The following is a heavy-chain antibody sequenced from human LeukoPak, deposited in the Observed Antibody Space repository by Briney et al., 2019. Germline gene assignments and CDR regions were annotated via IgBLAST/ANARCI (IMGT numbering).Heavy chain of an antibody. CDR2: INPNSGGT. D-gene: IGHD2-21*02. CDR1: GYMFTGYY. CDR3: ARGYCGGDCFTLFDY. Sequence: ASVKVSCKASGYMFTGYYMHWVRQAPGQGLEWMGWINPNSGGTNYAQKFQGRVTMTRDTSISTAYMELSSLRSDDTAVYYCARGYCGGDCFTLFDYWGQGTLVTVSS. V-gene: IGHV1-2*02. J-gene: IGHJ4*02.